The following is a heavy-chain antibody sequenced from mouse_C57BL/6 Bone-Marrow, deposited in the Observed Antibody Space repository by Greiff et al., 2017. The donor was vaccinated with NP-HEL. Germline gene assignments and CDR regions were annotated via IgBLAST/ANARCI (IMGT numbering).Heavy chain of an antibody. V-gene: IGHV10-1*01. CDR3: VRQGYDGYYLDD. D-gene: IGHD2-3*01. J-gene: IGHJ2*01. CDR2: IRSKSNNYAT. CDR1: GFSFNTYA. Sequence: EVKLVESGGGLVQPKGSLKLSCAASGFSFNTYAMNWVRQAPGKGLEWVARIRSKSNNYATYYADSLKDRFTISRDDSESMLYLQMNNLKTEDTAMYYCVRQGYDGYYLDDGGQGTTLTVSS.